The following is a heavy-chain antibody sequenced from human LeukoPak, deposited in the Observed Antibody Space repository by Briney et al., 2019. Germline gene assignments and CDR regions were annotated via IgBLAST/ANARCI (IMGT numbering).Heavy chain of an antibody. V-gene: IGHV4-30-4*08. CDR2: IYYSGST. Sequence: SQTLSLTCTVSGGSISSGDYYWSWIRQPPGKGLEWIGYIYYSGSTYYNPFLKSRVTISEDTSKNQFSLRLSSVTAADTAVYYCARGELAPRRYYMDVWGKGTTVTVSS. CDR3: ARGELAPRRYYMDV. CDR1: GGSISSGDYY. J-gene: IGHJ6*03. D-gene: IGHD3-10*01.